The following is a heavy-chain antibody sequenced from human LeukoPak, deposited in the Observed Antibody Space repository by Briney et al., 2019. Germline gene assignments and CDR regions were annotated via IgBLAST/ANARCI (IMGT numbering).Heavy chain of an antibody. CDR2: INHSGST. CDR3: ASREVGDYSNHGDVY. D-gene: IGHD4-11*01. J-gene: IGHJ4*02. V-gene: IGHV4-34*01. CDR1: GGSMSNNY. Sequence: SETLSLTCSVSGGSMSNNYWGWIRQPPGKGLEWIGEINHSGSTNYNPSLKSRVTISVDTSKNQFSLKLSSVTAADTAVYYCASREVGDYSNHGDVYWGQGTLVTVSS.